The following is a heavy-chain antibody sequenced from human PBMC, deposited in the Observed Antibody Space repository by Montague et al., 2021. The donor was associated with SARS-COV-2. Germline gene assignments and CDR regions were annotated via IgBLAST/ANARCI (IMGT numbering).Heavy chain of an antibody. D-gene: IGHD6-19*01. CDR2: IYHSGST. J-gene: IGHJ4*02. V-gene: IGHV4-4*02. Sequence: SETLSLTCVVSGGSISSINWWSWVRQPPGKGLEWIGEIYHSGSTNHNPSLKSRVIISVDKSKNQFSLKLSSVTAADTAVYYCARTGYSSGWHSFDYWGQGTLVTVSS. CDR3: ARTGYSSGWHSFDY. CDR1: GGSISSINW.